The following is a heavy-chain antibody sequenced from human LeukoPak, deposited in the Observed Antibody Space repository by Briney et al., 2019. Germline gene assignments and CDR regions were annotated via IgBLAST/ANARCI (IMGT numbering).Heavy chain of an antibody. V-gene: IGHV1-18*01. CDR2: ISAYNGNT. CDR1: GYTFTTYG. CDR3: ARAGYRYSSSVDY. J-gene: IGHJ4*02. D-gene: IGHD3-16*02. Sequence: GASVKVSCKASGYTFTTYGISWVRQAPGQGLEWMGWISAYNGNTNYARKYQGRVTMTTDTSTSTAYMELRSLISDDTAVYYCARAGYRYSSSVDYWGQGTLVTVSS.